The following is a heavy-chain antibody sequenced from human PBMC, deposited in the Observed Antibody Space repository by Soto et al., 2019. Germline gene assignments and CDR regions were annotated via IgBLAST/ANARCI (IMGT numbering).Heavy chain of an antibody. CDR3: ARRSSGWYFDY. D-gene: IGHD6-19*01. CDR2: ISGSGDST. V-gene: IGHV3-23*01. CDR1: GFSFSSYA. Sequence: EVQLLESGGGLVQPGGSLRLSCAASGFSFSSYAMNWVRQAPGKGLEWVSVISGSGDSTYYADSVKGRFTISRDNFQNTQYLQMISLRGEATAVDYCARRSSGWYFDYWGQGPLVIVSS. J-gene: IGHJ4*02.